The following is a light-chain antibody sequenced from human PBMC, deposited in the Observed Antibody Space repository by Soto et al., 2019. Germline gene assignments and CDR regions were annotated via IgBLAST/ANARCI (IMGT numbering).Light chain of an antibody. CDR3: SSYTGDNTWV. V-gene: IGLV2-14*01. CDR2: EVT. CDR1: SRDVGGYDS. J-gene: IGLJ3*02. Sequence: QSVLTQPASVSGSPGQSITISCTGTSRDVGGYDSVSWYQQHPGKAPKVMIYEVTNRPSGVSNRFSGSKSGDTASLTISGLRAEDEAHYFCSSYTGDNTWVFGGGTQLTVL.